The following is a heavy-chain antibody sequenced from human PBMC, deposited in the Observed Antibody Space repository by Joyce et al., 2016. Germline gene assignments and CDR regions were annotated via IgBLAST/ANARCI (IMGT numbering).Heavy chain of an antibody. J-gene: IGHJ4*02. V-gene: IGHV3-30*18. CDR3: AKILTATYSSGWFLDY. D-gene: IGHD6-25*01. CDR1: GLTLSNYG. CDR2: ISYAGIYK. Sequence: QVQLVESGGGVVQPGRSLRLSCAASGLTLSNYGVRWVRQAPGKGLEWGAVISYAGIYKYYADSVKGRFTISRDNSKNTVFLEMNSLRTEDTAVYYCAKILTATYSSGWFLDYWGQGTLVTVSS.